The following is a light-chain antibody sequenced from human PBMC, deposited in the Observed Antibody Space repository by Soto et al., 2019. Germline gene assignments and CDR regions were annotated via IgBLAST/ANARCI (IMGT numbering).Light chain of an antibody. Sequence: EIVMTQSPSTLSVSPGKTATLSCRASQSLTSYLAWFQQKPGQAPRLLIYDVSRRATAIPARFSGSGSGTDFTPYVSSLEPQHFAVSSCPKRTTWPTFGGGTKVDIK. CDR1: QSLTSY. V-gene: IGKV3-11*01. CDR2: DVS. J-gene: IGKJ4*01. CDR3: PKRTTWPT.